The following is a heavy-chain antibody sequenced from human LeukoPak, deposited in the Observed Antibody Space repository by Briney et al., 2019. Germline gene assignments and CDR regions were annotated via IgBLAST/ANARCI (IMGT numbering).Heavy chain of an antibody. D-gene: IGHD3-22*01. CDR3: AKESITMIVVVIGLDY. Sequence: GGSLRLSCAASGFTFSSYSMNWVRQAPGKGLEWVSSISGSSSYIYYADSVKGRFTISRDNSKNTLYLQMNSLRAEDTAVYYCAKESITMIVVVIGLDYWGQGTLVTVSS. J-gene: IGHJ4*02. V-gene: IGHV3-21*04. CDR1: GFTFSSYS. CDR2: ISGSSSYI.